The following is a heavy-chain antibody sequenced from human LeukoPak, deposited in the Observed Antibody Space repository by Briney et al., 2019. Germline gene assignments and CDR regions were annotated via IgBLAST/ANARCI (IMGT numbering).Heavy chain of an antibody. D-gene: IGHD6-19*01. Sequence: GESLKISCRSSGYRFTGYWIGWVRQMPGKGLEWMGIIYPGDSDTRYSPSFQGQVTISADKSISTAYLQWSSLKASDTAMYYCARQTAVAATDYWGQGTLVTVSS. CDR2: IYPGDSDT. CDR1: GYRFTGYW. CDR3: ARQTAVAATDY. V-gene: IGHV5-51*01. J-gene: IGHJ4*02.